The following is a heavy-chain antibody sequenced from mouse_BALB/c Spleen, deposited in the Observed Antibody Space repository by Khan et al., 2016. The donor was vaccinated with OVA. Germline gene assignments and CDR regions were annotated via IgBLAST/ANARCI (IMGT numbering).Heavy chain of an antibody. D-gene: IGHD1-2*01. J-gene: IGHJ3*01. CDR3: ASRNYSGYTFAY. Sequence: QVQLKQSGAELARPGASVKLSCKASGYTFTDYYINWVKQRTGQGLEWIGELSPGSGDIYYIEKFKGKATLTADTSSSTAYMQLSSLTSEDSAVYFCASRNYSGYTFAYWGHGTLVDVSA. CDR1: GYTFTDYY. CDR2: LSPGSGDI. V-gene: IGHV1-77*01.